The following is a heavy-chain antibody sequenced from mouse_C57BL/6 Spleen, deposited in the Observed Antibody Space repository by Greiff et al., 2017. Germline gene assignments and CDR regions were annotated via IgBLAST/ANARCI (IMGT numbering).Heavy chain of an antibody. V-gene: IGHV3-6*01. Sequence: DVQLQESGPGLVKPSQSLSLTCSVTGYSITSGYYWNWIRQFPGNKLEWMGYISYDGSNNYNPSLKNRISITRDTSKNQFFLKLNSVTTEDTATYYCAREGGYGYDGDYYAMDYWGQGTSVTVSS. CDR1: GYSITSGYY. J-gene: IGHJ4*01. D-gene: IGHD2-2*01. CDR3: AREGGYGYDGDYYAMDY. CDR2: ISYDGSN.